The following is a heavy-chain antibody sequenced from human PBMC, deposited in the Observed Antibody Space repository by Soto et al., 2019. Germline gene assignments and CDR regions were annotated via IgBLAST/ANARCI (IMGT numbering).Heavy chain of an antibody. V-gene: IGHV3-53*01. Sequence: EVQLVESGGGLIQPGGSLRLSCAASGFTVSSNYMTWVRQAPGKGLEWVSVIYSGGSTSYADSVKGRFTISRDNSKNTLYLQMNSLRDEDTAVYYCARDFILRDGHNSPRGDYWGQGTQVTVSS. D-gene: IGHD1-26*01. CDR3: ARDFILRDGHNSPRGDY. J-gene: IGHJ4*02. CDR1: GFTVSSNY. CDR2: IYSGGST.